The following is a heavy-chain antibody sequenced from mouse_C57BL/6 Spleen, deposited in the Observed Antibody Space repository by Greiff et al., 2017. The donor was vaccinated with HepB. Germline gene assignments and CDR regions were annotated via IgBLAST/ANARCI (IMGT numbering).Heavy chain of an antibody. V-gene: IGHV5-17*01. Sequence: EVQVVESGGGLVKPGGSLKLSCAASGFTFSDYGMHWVRQAPEKGLEWVAYISSGSSTIYYADTVKGRFTISRDNAKNTLFLQMTSLRSEDTAMYYCARSDYSNPYYFDYWGQGTTLTVSS. J-gene: IGHJ2*01. CDR3: ARSDYSNPYYFDY. CDR2: ISSGSSTI. D-gene: IGHD2-5*01. CDR1: GFTFSDYG.